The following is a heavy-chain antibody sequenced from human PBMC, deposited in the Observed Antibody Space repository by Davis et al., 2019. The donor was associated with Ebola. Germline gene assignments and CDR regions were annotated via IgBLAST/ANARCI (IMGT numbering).Heavy chain of an antibody. V-gene: IGHV1-18*01. CDR1: GYTFTAYA. J-gene: IGHJ4*02. CDR3: ARAASSLLNDY. D-gene: IGHD3-10*01. Sequence: AASVKVSCKASGYTFTAYAFTWLRQAPGQGLEWMGWCSTYNGNTNYAQKLQGRVTMTTDTSTNTAHMELRSLTTDDTAVYYCARAASSLLNDYWGQGTLVTVSS. CDR2: CSTYNGNT.